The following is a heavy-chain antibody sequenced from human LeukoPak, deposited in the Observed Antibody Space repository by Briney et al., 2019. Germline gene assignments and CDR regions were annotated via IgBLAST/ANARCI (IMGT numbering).Heavy chain of an antibody. CDR3: ARAGGASKLYYYGLDV. J-gene: IGHJ6*02. CDR1: DGSISSYY. V-gene: IGHV4-59*08. Sequence: SETLSLTCTVSDGSISSYYWSWIRQPPGKGLEWIGYIYYSGSTNYNPSLKSRVTISVDTSKNQFSLKLSSVTAADTAVYYCARAGGASKLYYYGLDVWGQGTTVTVSS. D-gene: IGHD1-14*01. CDR2: IYYSGST.